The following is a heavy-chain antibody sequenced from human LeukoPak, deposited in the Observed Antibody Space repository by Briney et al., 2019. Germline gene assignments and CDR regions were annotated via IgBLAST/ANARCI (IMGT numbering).Heavy chain of an antibody. V-gene: IGHV3-23*01. CDR1: GFTFSSYA. CDR3: ASPDSSSWTPIDY. CDR2: ISGSGAST. J-gene: IGHJ4*02. D-gene: IGHD6-13*01. Sequence: GGSLRLSCAASGFTFSSYAMSWVRQAPGKGLEWVSAISGSGASTYYADSVKGRFTISRDNSKNTLYLQMNSLRAEDTAVYYCASPDSSSWTPIDYWGQGTLVTVSS.